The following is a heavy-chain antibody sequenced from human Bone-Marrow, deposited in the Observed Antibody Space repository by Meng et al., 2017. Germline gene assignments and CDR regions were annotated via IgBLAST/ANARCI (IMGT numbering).Heavy chain of an antibody. CDR1: GGSFSGYY. D-gene: IGHD5-24*01. CDR2: IYYSGST. J-gene: IGHJ4*02. CDR3: ARVETATTNPYFDY. Sequence: QVQLQQWGAGLLKPSETLSLTCAVYGGSFSGYYWSWIRQPPGKGLEWIGYIYYSGSTYYNPSLRSRVTISVDTSKNQFSLILTSVTAADTAVYFCARVETATTNPYFDYWGQGTLVTVSS. V-gene: IGHV4-34*11.